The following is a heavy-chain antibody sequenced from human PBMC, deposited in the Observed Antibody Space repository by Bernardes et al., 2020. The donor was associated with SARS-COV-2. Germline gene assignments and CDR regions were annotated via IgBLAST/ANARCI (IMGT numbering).Heavy chain of an antibody. CDR3: ARDGRISVPGTDYFDF. D-gene: IGHD6-19*01. V-gene: IGHV4-61*02. Sequence: TLSLTCTVSGGSISSGSYYWSWIRQPAGKGLEWVGRISASGNTNYNPSLKSRVTMSVDTSKNQFSLKLTSVTAADTAVYYCARDGRISVPGTDYFDFWGQGILVTVSS. CDR2: ISASGNT. J-gene: IGHJ4*02. CDR1: GGSISSGSYY.